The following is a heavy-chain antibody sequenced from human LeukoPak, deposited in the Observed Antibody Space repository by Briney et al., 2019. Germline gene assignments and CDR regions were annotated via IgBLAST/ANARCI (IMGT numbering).Heavy chain of an antibody. CDR3: ARVATTVTLFDY. Sequence: SETLSLTCTVSGGSISSYYWSWLRQPPGKGLEWIGYIYYSGSTNYNPSPKSRVTISVDTSKNQFSLKLSSVTAADTAVYYCARVATTVTLFDYWGQGTLVTVSS. V-gene: IGHV4-59*01. CDR1: GGSISSYY. J-gene: IGHJ4*02. D-gene: IGHD4-17*01. CDR2: IYYSGST.